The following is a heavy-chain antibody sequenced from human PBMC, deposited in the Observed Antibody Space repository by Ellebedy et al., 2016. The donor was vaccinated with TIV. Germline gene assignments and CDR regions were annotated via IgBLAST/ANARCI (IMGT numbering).Heavy chain of an antibody. V-gene: IGHV4-39*07. Sequence: SETLSLXXTVSGGSISSSSYYWGWIRQPPGKGLEWIGSIYYSGSTYYNPSLKSRVTISVDTSKNQFSLKLSSVTAADTAVYYCARGGAGCSSTSCSVYYYYYMDVWGKGTTVTVSS. D-gene: IGHD2-2*01. CDR3: ARGGAGCSSTSCSVYYYYYMDV. J-gene: IGHJ6*03. CDR1: GGSISSSSYY. CDR2: IYYSGST.